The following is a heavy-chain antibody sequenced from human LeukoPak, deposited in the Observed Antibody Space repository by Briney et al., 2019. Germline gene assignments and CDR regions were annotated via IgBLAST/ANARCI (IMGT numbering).Heavy chain of an antibody. CDR2: ISGSGGST. J-gene: IGHJ4*02. CDR1: GFTFSSYA. Sequence: GGSLRLSCAASGFTFSSYAMSWVRQAPGKGLEWVSAISGSGGSTYYADSVKGRFTISRDNSKNTLYQQMNSLRAEDTAVYYCAKEGDYYPAEGQDYWGQGTLVTVSS. D-gene: IGHD2-21*01. CDR3: AKEGDYYPAEGQDY. V-gene: IGHV3-23*01.